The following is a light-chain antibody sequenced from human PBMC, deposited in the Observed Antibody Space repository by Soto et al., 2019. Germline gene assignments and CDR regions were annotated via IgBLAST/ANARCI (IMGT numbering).Light chain of an antibody. CDR2: AAS. V-gene: IGKV3-20*01. CDR1: QSVSSSY. CDR3: HQYDSSPLT. Sequence: EIVLTQSPGTLSLSPGERATLSCRASQSVSSSYLAWYQQKPGQAPRLLIYAASSRATGLPDRFSGSGSGTDFTLTISRLQPEDFAVDYCHQYDSSPLTFGGGTKVEIK. J-gene: IGKJ4*01.